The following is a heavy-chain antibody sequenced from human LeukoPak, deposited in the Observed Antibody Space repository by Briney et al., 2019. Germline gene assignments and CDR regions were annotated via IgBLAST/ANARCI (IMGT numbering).Heavy chain of an antibody. CDR1: GGSISSYY. Sequence: NSSETLSLTCTVSGGSISSYYWSWIRQPPGKGLEWIGYIYYSGSTNYNPSLKSRVTISVDTSKNQFSLKLSSVTAADTAVYYCARGSDIVVVPAVNGFDYWGQGTLVTVSS. CDR2: IYYSGST. V-gene: IGHV4-59*01. J-gene: IGHJ4*02. D-gene: IGHD2-2*01. CDR3: ARGSDIVVVPAVNGFDY.